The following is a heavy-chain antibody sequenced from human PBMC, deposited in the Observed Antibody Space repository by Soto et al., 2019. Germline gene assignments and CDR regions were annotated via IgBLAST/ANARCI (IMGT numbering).Heavy chain of an antibody. V-gene: IGHV1-18*01. CDR2: ISAYNGNT. D-gene: IGHD6-19*01. CDR3: ARVLHRVAVVSGSGAFDI. CDR1: GYTFTSYG. J-gene: IGHJ3*02. Sequence: ASVTVSCKASGYTFTSYGISWVRQAPGQGLEWMGWISAYNGNTNYAQKLQGRVTMTTDTSTSTAYMELRSLRSDNTAVYYCARVLHRVAVVSGSGAFDIWGQGTMVTVSS.